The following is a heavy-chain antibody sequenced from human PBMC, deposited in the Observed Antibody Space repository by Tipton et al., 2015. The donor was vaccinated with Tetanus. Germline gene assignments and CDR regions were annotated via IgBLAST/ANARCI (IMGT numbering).Heavy chain of an antibody. Sequence: SLRLSCAASGFTFSNYAMAWVRQAPGKGLEWVSGISVRGSHTYYADPVKGRFSISRDNSKNTVYLQMNSLRDEDTAVYYCARGKSVCDYGWNGCEYHHGMDVWDQGSTVTVSS. CDR1: GFTFSNYA. CDR3: ARGKSVCDYGWNGCEYHHGMDV. J-gene: IGHJ6*02. CDR2: ISVRGSHT. D-gene: IGHD1-1*01. V-gene: IGHV3-23*01.